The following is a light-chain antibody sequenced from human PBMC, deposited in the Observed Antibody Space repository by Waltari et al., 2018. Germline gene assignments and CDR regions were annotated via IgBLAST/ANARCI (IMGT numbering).Light chain of an antibody. Sequence: IVMSPSSESLAVSLAVKATTNCKSRGRDLYSPNKKNHVAWYQQKPGQPPKWLIYWAYTRKSGVPDRFSGSGSETDFTLPVSSLQAEDVAVYYCQQYYNTPLTFGGGTKVEIK. CDR3: QQYYNTPLT. J-gene: IGKJ4*01. V-gene: IGKV4-1*01. CDR2: WAY. CDR1: GRDLYSPNKKNH.